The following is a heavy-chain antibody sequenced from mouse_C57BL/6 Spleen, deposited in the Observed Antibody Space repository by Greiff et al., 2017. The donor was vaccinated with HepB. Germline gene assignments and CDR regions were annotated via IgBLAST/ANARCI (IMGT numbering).Heavy chain of an antibody. CDR1: GYAFSSSW. CDR3: ATVYGSSYRYFDV. Sequence: VQLQQSGPELVKPGASVKISCKASGYAFSSSWMNWVKQRPGKGLEWIGRIYPGDGDTNYNGKFKGKATLTADKSSSTAYMQLSSLTSEDSAVYFCATVYGSSYRYFDVWGTRTTVTVSS. J-gene: IGHJ1*03. V-gene: IGHV1-82*01. CDR2: IYPGDGDT. D-gene: IGHD1-1*01.